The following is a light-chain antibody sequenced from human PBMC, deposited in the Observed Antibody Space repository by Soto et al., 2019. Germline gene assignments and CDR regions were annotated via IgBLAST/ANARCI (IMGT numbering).Light chain of an antibody. CDR3: SLSYGGARI. J-gene: IGLJ2*01. CDR2: DAT. Sequence: QAVVTQEPSLTVSPGETVTLTCGSSTGAVTSGHYPHWIQQKPGQAPRTLIYDATNKQSWTPARFSASLLGGKAALTLSGAQPEDEGDYYCSLSYGGARIFGGGTKLTVL. V-gene: IGLV7-46*01. CDR1: TGAVTSGHY.